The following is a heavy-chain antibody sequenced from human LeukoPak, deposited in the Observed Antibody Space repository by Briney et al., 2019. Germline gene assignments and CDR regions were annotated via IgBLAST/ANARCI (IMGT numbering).Heavy chain of an antibody. CDR1: GGSISSSSYY. V-gene: IGHV4-39*01. J-gene: IGHJ4*02. CDR3: ASSYYYDSSGYYLY. D-gene: IGHD3-22*01. CDR2: IYYSGST. Sequence: SETLSLTCTVSGGSISSSSYYWGWIRQPPGKGLEWIVSIYYSGSTYYNPSLKSRVTISVDTSKNQFSLKLSSVTAADTAVYYCASSYYYDSSGYYLYWGQGTLVTVSS.